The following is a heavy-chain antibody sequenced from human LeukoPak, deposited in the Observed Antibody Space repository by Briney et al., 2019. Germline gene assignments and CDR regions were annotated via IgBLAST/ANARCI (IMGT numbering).Heavy chain of an antibody. CDR1: GGSISSGDYY. J-gene: IGHJ4*02. CDR2: IYYSGST. V-gene: IGHV4-30-4*08. Sequence: SETLSLTCTVSGGSISSGDYYWSWIRQPPGKGLEWIGYIYYSGSTYYNPSLKSRVTISVDTSKNQFSLKLSSVTAADTAVYFCARLPLYYYQEDYWGQGTLVTVSS. CDR3: ARLPLYYYQEDY. D-gene: IGHD3-10*01.